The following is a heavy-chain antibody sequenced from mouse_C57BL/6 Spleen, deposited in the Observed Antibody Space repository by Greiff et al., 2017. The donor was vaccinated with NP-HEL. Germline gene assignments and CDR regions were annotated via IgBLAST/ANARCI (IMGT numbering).Heavy chain of an antibody. CDR1: GYTFTSYW. CDR2: IDPSDSET. D-gene: IGHD4-1*02. Sequence: VQLQQPGAELVRPGSSVKLSCKASGYTFTSYWMHWVKQRPIQGLEWIGNIDPSDSETHYNQKFKDKATLTVDKSSSTAYMQLSSLTSEDSAVYYCARANWDEYYFDYWGQGTTLTVSS. V-gene: IGHV1-52*01. J-gene: IGHJ2*01. CDR3: ARANWDEYYFDY.